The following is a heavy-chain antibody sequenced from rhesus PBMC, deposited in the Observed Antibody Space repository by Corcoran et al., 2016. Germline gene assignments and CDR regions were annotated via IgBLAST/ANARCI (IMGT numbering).Heavy chain of an antibody. Sequence: QVQLQESGPGLVKPSETLSLTCAVSGGSISSGYYYWSWIRQPPGKGLEWIWSITYSGSTSYNPSLKRRVTISRDTSKNQFSLKLSSVTAADTAVYYCARERGYSGFDYWGQGVLVTVSS. CDR3: ARERGYSGFDY. J-gene: IGHJ4*01. V-gene: IGHV4-122*02. CDR1: GGSISSGYYY. D-gene: IGHD5-42*01. CDR2: ITYSGST.